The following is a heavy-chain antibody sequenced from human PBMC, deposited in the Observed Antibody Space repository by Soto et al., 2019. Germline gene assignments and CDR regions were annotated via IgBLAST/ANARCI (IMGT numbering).Heavy chain of an antibody. CDR2: INPNSGSK. J-gene: IGHJ3*01. Sequence: ASVKVPSNASDDTITRYYINWVLRPPRQGLEGMGWINPNSGSKNYAQKSQAWLTMTRDTYISTAYMELSRLRTDDTAVYCCARGRWCSGGSCYPSDNAFDFWGQGTMVTVSS. D-gene: IGHD2-15*01. V-gene: IGHV1-2*04. CDR3: ARGRWCSGGSCYPSDNAFDF. CDR1: DDTITRYY.